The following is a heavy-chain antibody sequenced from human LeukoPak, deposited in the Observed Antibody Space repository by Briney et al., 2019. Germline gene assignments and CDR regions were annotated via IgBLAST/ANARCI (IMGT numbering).Heavy chain of an antibody. Sequence: GASVKVSCKGSEYTFTGYYMHWVRQAPGQGLEWMGWINPNSGGTNYAQKFQGRVTMTRDTSISTAYMELSRLRSDDTAVYYCARDRHSSGWALPSNWFDPWGQGTLVTVSS. J-gene: IGHJ5*02. V-gene: IGHV1-2*02. D-gene: IGHD6-19*01. CDR2: INPNSGGT. CDR3: ARDRHSSGWALPSNWFDP. CDR1: EYTFTGYY.